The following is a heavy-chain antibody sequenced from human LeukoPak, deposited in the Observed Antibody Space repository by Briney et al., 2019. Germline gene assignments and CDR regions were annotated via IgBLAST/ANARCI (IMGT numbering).Heavy chain of an antibody. CDR1: GGSVYTSDYY. Sequence: SETLSLTCTVSGGSVYTSDYYWGWVRQPPGKGPEWIGDIFYTGKTNYNPSLKSRVTISVDTSKNQFSLKLGSVTAADTAVYYCARRGSGYRLDYWGQGTLVTVSS. V-gene: IGHV4-61*05. J-gene: IGHJ4*02. CDR2: IFYTGKT. D-gene: IGHD3-22*01. CDR3: ARRGSGYRLDY.